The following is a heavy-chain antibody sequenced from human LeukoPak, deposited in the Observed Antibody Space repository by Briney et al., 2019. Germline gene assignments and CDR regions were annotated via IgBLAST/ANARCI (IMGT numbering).Heavy chain of an antibody. D-gene: IGHD4-17*01. J-gene: IGHJ4*02. Sequence: SETLSLTCTVSGGSISSGSYYWSCMRQPTGKGLEWIGRIYTSGSTNYNPSLKSRVTISVDTSKNQFSLKLSSVTAADTAVYYCARLTTVTTPGVWGQGTLVTVSS. CDR2: IYTSGST. CDR3: ARLTTVTTPGV. V-gene: IGHV4-61*02. CDR1: GGSISSGSYY.